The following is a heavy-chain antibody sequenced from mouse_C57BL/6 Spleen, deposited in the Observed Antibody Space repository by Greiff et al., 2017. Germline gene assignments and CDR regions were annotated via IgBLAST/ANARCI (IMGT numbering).Heavy chain of an antibody. CDR3: ARTPLITTVPCFDY. CDR1: GYAFSSYW. J-gene: IGHJ2*01. V-gene: IGHV1-80*01. D-gene: IGHD1-1*01. CDR2: IYPGDGDT. Sequence: QVQLQQSGAELVKPGASVKISCKASGYAFSSYWMNWVKQRPGKGLEWIGQIYPGDGDTNYNGKFKGKATLTADKSSSTAYMQLSSLTSEDSAVYFCARTPLITTVPCFDYWGQGTTLTVSS.